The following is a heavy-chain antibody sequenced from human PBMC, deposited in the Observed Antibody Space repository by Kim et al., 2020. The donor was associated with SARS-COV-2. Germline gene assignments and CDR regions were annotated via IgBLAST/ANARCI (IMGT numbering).Heavy chain of an antibody. CDR1: GFTFDDYA. Sequence: GGSLRLSCAASGFTFDDYAMHWVRQAPGKGLEWVSGISWNSGSIGYADSVKGRFTISRDNAKNSLYLQMNSLRAEDTALYYCAKDRTVVGATSFDYWGQG. J-gene: IGHJ4*02. V-gene: IGHV3-9*01. CDR3: AKDRTVVGATSFDY. D-gene: IGHD1-26*01. CDR2: ISWNSGSI.